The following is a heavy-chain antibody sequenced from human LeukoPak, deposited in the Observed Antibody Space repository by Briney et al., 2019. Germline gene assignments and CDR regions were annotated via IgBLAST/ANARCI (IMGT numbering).Heavy chain of an antibody. Sequence: GESLKISCKGSGYRFTSYWIGWVRQMPGKGLEWMRIIYPGDSDTRYSPSFQGQVTISADKSISTAYLQWSSLKASDTAMYYCATWPRPVTNDPFDIWGQGTMVTVSS. D-gene: IGHD4-17*01. CDR3: ATWPRPVTNDPFDI. CDR2: IYPGDSDT. J-gene: IGHJ3*02. CDR1: GYRFTSYW. V-gene: IGHV5-51*01.